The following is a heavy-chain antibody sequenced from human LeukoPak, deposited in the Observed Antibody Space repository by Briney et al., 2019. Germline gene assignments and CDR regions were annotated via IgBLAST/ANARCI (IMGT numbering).Heavy chain of an antibody. V-gene: IGHV3-30*03. J-gene: IGHJ6*03. Sequence: QPGRSLRLSCAASGFTFSSYGMHWVRQAPGKGLEWVAVISYDGSNKYYADSVKGRFTISRDNSKNTLYLQMNSLRAEDTAVYYCAREGLKFWSGYYRDYYYYYMDVWGKGTTVTVSS. CDR2: ISYDGSNK. CDR3: AREGLKFWSGYYRDYYYYYMDV. D-gene: IGHD3-3*01. CDR1: GFTFSSYG.